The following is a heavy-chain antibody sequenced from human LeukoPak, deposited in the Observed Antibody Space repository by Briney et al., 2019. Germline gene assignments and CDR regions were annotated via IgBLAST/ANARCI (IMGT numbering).Heavy chain of an antibody. CDR2: IYYSGST. J-gene: IGHJ5*02. Sequence: PSETLSLTCTVSGGSISSYYWSWIRQPPGKGLEWIGYIYYSGSTNYNPSLKSRVTLSVDTSKNQFSLKLSSVTAADTAVYYCARHFADYGGNLRFDPWGQGTLVTVSS. D-gene: IGHD4-23*01. CDR3: ARHFADYGGNLRFDP. V-gene: IGHV4-59*08. CDR1: GGSISSYY.